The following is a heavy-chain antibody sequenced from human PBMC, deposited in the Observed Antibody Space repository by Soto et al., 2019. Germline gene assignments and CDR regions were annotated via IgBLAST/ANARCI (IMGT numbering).Heavy chain of an antibody. J-gene: IGHJ5*02. Sequence: SETLSLTCTVSGGSISSYYWSWIRQPPGKGLEWIGYIYYSGSTNYNPSLKGRVTISVDTSKNQFSLKLSSVTAADTAVYYCARMIAAAGTDWFDPWCQGTLVTVSS. CDR1: GGSISSYY. CDR3: ARMIAAAGTDWFDP. D-gene: IGHD6-13*01. V-gene: IGHV4-59*01. CDR2: IYYSGST.